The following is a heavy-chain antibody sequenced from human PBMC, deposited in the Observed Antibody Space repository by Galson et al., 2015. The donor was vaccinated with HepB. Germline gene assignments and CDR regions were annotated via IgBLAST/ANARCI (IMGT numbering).Heavy chain of an antibody. J-gene: IGHJ6*02. CDR2: IHPNSGST. D-gene: IGHD3-16*01. V-gene: IGHV1-2*02. Sequence: SVKVSCKASGYTFSDYYMHWVRQAPGQGLEWMGWIHPNSGSTSYAQKFQGRVTISRDTSMSTAYMEVSSLRSDDTAVYYCARMDVYVWLNGMDVWGQGTTVIVSS. CDR3: ARMDVYVWLNGMDV. CDR1: GYTFSDYY.